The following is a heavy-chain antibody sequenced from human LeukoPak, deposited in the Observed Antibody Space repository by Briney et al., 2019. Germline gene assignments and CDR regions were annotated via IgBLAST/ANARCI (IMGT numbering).Heavy chain of an antibody. CDR1: GYTFTGYY. V-gene: IGHV1-2*02. Sequence: ASVKVSCKASGYTFTGYYMHWVRQAPGQGLEWMGWINPNSGGTNYAQKFQGRVTMTRDTSISTAYMELSRLRSDDTAVYYCARARPWYYYDSSGYYGYWGQGTLVTVSS. J-gene: IGHJ4*02. CDR3: ARARPWYYYDSSGYYGY. CDR2: INPNSGGT. D-gene: IGHD3-22*01.